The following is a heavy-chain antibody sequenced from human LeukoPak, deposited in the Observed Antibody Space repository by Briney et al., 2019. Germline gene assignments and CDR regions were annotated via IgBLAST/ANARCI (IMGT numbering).Heavy chain of an antibody. J-gene: IGHJ3*02. Sequence: ASVKVSCKASGYTFTSYYMHWVRQAPGQGLEWMGIINPTGDSTTYAQKFQGRITMTRDTSTSTVYMELSSLRSEDTAVYYCARPNGLDALDIWGRGTMVTVSS. CDR3: ARPNGLDALDI. D-gene: IGHD3/OR15-3a*01. CDR2: INPTGDST. V-gene: IGHV1-46*01. CDR1: GYTFTSYY.